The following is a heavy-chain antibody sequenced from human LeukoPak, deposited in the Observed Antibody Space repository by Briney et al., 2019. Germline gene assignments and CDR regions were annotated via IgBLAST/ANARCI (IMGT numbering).Heavy chain of an antibody. Sequence: SVKVSCKASGGTFSSYAISWVRQAPGQGLEWMGRIIPILGIANYAQKFQGRVTITADKSTSTAYMELSSLRSEDTAVYYCARDPFYGSNLSTLYNWFDPWGQGTLVTVSS. J-gene: IGHJ5*02. V-gene: IGHV1-69*04. D-gene: IGHD4-17*01. CDR3: ARDPFYGSNLSTLYNWFDP. CDR1: GGTFSSYA. CDR2: IIPILGIA.